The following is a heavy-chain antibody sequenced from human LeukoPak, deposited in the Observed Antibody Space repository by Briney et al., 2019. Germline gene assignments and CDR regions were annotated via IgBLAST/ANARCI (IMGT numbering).Heavy chain of an antibody. CDR1: GYTFTAYY. Sequence: ASVKVSCKASGYTFTAYYVHWVRQAPGQGLEWMGWINPNSGGTNYAQKFQGRVTMTRDTSISTAYMELSRLRSDDTAVYYCARGGHGCGQLLCNWFDPWGQGTLVTVSS. CDR3: ARGGHGCGQLLCNWFDP. V-gene: IGHV1-2*02. J-gene: IGHJ5*02. D-gene: IGHD3-10*01. CDR2: INPNSGGT.